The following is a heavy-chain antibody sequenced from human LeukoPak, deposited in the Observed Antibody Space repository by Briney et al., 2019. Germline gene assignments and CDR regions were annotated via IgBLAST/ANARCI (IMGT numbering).Heavy chain of an antibody. D-gene: IGHD5-12*01. CDR3: ARLRRENYFDY. CDR1: GFTVSSNY. Sequence: GGSLRLSCAASGFTVSSNYMSWVRQAPGKGLEWVSVIYAGGKTYYADSVKGRFTISRDNSKNTLYLQMNSLRAEDTAVHYCARLRRENYFDYWGQGTLVTVSS. CDR2: IYAGGKT. J-gene: IGHJ4*02. V-gene: IGHV3-53*01.